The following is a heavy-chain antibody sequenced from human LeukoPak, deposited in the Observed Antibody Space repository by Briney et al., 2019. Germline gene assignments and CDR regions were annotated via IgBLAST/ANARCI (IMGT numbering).Heavy chain of an antibody. V-gene: IGHV4-59*12. CDR3: ARLAYSSLGFDY. J-gene: IGHJ4*02. CDR2: IYYSGST. D-gene: IGHD6-6*01. Sequence: SETLSLTCTVSGGSISSYYWSWIRQPPGKGLEWIGYIYYSGSTNYNPSLKSRVTISVDTSKNQFSLKLSSVTAADTAVYYCARLAYSSLGFDYWGQGTLVTVSS. CDR1: GGSISSYY.